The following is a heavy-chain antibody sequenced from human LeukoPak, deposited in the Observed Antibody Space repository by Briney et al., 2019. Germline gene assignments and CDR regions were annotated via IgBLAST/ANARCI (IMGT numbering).Heavy chain of an antibody. V-gene: IGHV1-69*01. CDR2: IIPIFGAA. CDR1: GGTFSSYT. Sequence: SVKVSCKASGGTFSSYTINWVRQAPGQGLEWIGGIIPIFGAANYAQNFRGRVTITADESTSTAYMELSSLRSEDTAMYYCARGSVDMATSTWDGVDYWGQGTLVTVSS. J-gene: IGHJ4*02. CDR3: ARGSVDMATSTWDGVDY. D-gene: IGHD5-24*01.